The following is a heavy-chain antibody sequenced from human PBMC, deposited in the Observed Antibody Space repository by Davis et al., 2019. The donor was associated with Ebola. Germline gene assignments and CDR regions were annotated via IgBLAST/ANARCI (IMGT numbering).Heavy chain of an antibody. CDR1: GYTFTSYA. CDR2: INAGNGNT. D-gene: IGHD1-26*01. Sequence: ASVKVSCKASGYTFTSYAMHWVRQAPGQRLEWMGWINAGNGNTKYSQKFQGRVTMTRDTSTSTVYMELSSLRSEDTAVYYCARDGTLDAFDIWGQGTMVTVSS. J-gene: IGHJ3*02. V-gene: IGHV1-3*01. CDR3: ARDGTLDAFDI.